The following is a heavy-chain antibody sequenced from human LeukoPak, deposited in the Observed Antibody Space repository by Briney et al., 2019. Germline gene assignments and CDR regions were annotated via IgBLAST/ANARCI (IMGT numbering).Heavy chain of an antibody. D-gene: IGHD6-13*01. J-gene: IGHJ4*02. CDR1: GYIFTDYY. V-gene: IGHV1-2*02. CDR3: ARGTYSSSWYPYLDY. Sequence: ASVKVSCKASGYIFTDYYMHWVRQAPGQGLEWMGWINPNSGGTNYAQKFQGRVTMTRDTSISTAYMELSRLRSDDTAVYYCARGTYSSSWYPYLDYWGQGSLVTVSS. CDR2: INPNSGGT.